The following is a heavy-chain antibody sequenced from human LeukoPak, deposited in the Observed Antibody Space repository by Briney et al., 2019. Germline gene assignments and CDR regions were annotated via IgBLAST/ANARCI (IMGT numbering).Heavy chain of an antibody. Sequence: GGSLRLSCAASGFTFSSYAMSWVRQAPGKGLEWVSSIGGGGVDAYYADSVKGRFTISRDNSKNTLYLQMNSLRVEDTAVYYCAKDPPTTGTTFDNWGRGTLVTVSS. J-gene: IGHJ4*02. CDR3: AKDPPTTGTTFDN. CDR2: IGGGGVDA. V-gene: IGHV3-23*01. CDR1: GFTFSSYA. D-gene: IGHD1-1*01.